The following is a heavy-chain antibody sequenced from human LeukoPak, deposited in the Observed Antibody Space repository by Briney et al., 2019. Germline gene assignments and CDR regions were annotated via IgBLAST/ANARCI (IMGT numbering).Heavy chain of an antibody. CDR1: GGSISNTNW. CDR3: ARDRANWYFDL. J-gene: IGHJ2*01. V-gene: IGHV4-4*02. CDR2: IYYSGST. Sequence: PSETLSLTCGVSGGSISNTNWWTWVRQPPGKGLEWIGYIYYSGSTNYNPSLKSRVTISVDTSKNQFSLNLSSVTAADTAVYYCARDRANWYFDLWGRGTLVTVSS.